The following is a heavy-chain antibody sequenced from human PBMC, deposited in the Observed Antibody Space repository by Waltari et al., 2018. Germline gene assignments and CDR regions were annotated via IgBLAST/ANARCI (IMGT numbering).Heavy chain of an antibody. CDR2: IKEDGSEK. CDR3: GKDMDV. Sequence: EVHLVESGGGLVQPGGSLSLSCTASGFKFSNYWMSWVRQAPGKGLEWVANIKEDGSEKHYVDSVKGRFTISRDNAHDSLYLQMNSLRAEDTAVYFCGKDMDVWGQGTTVTV. CDR1: GFKFSNYW. J-gene: IGHJ6*02. V-gene: IGHV3-7*01.